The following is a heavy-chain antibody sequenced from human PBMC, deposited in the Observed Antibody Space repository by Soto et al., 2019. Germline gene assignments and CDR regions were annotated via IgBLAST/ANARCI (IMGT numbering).Heavy chain of an antibody. D-gene: IGHD2-21*02. V-gene: IGHV1-2*02. Sequence: ASVKVSCKASGYSFIGYYMHWVRQAPGQGLEWMGWINPKSGVTNYAQKFQGRVTMTRDTSITTAYMELSSLRSDDTAVYYCARGDVDWFDPWGQGTLVTVSS. J-gene: IGHJ5*02. CDR1: GYSFIGYY. CDR2: INPKSGVT. CDR3: ARGDVDWFDP.